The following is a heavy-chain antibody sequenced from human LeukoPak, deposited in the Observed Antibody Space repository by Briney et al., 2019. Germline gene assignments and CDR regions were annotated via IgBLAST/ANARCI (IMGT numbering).Heavy chain of an antibody. CDR1: GFTFSDYY. Sequence: GGSLRLSCAASGFTFSDYYMSWIRQAPGKGLEWVSYISSSGSTIYYADSVKGRFTISRDNAKNSLYLQMNSLRAEDTAVYYCAREEEVTTSTQYFQHWGQGTLVTVSS. J-gene: IGHJ1*01. CDR2: ISSSGSTI. V-gene: IGHV3-11*04. CDR3: AREEEVTTSTQYFQH. D-gene: IGHD4-11*01.